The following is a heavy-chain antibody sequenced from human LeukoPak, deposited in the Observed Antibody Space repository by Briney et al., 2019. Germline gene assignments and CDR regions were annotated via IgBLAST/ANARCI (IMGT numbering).Heavy chain of an antibody. J-gene: IGHJ4*02. D-gene: IGHD5-24*01. CDR3: ARDHQRWLQLRTFDY. CDR2: IYHSGST. CDR1: GYSISSGYY. V-gene: IGHV4-38-2*02. Sequence: PSETLSLTRTVSGYSISSGYYWGWIRQPPGKGLEWIGSIYHSGSTYYNPSLKSRVTISVDTSKNQFSLKLSSVTAADTAVYYCARDHQRWLQLRTFDYWGQGTLVTVSS.